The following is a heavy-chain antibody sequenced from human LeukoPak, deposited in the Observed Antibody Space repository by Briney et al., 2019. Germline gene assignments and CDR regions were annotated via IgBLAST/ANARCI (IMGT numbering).Heavy chain of an antibody. CDR1: GFTFSSYG. CDR2: IRYDGSNK. Sequence: GGSLRLSCAASGFTFSSYGMHWVRQAPGKGLEWVAFIRYDGSNKYYADSVKGRFTISRDNYKNTLYLQMNSLRAEDTAVYYCAKGQYCSSTSCHHYYYYMDVWGKGTTVTVSS. D-gene: IGHD2-2*01. J-gene: IGHJ6*03. CDR3: AKGQYCSSTSCHHYYYYMDV. V-gene: IGHV3-30*02.